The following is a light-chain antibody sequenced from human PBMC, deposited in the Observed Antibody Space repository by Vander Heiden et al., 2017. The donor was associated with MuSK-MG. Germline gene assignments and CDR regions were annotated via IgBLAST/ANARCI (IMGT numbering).Light chain of an antibody. V-gene: IGKV1-33*01. CDR3: KQST. CDR1: QDISNY. J-gene: IGKJ3*01. CDR2: DAS. Sequence: DIQMTQSPSSLSASVGDRVTITCQASQDISNYLNWYQQKPGKAPKLLIYDASNLETGVPSRFSGSGSGTDFTFTISSLQPEDIATYYCKQSTFGPGTKVDIK.